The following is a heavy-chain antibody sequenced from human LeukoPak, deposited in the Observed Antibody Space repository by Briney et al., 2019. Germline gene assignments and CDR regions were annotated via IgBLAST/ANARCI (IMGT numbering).Heavy chain of an antibody. J-gene: IGHJ5*02. D-gene: IGHD2-15*01. CDR3: ARARVVVAAVVSWFDP. V-gene: IGHV1-2*02. CDR1: GYTFTGYY. CDR2: INPNSGGT. Sequence: ASLKVSCKASGYTFTGYYMHWVRQAPGQGLEWMGWINPNSGGTNYAQKFQGRVTMTRDTSISTAYMELSRLRSDDTAVYYCARARVVVAAVVSWFDPWGQGTLVTVSS.